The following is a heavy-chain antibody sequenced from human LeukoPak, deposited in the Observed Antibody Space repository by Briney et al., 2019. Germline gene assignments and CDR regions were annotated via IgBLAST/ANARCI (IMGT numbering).Heavy chain of an antibody. Sequence: SETLSLTCAVYGGSFSGYYWTWIRQPPGKGLEWIGEIHYSGRINYNPSLKSRVTISADPSNNHFSLKLNSVTAADTAVYYCSSGIDAYKCGNSWGQGTLVTVPS. J-gene: IGHJ4*02. V-gene: IGHV4-34*01. CDR2: IHYSGRI. D-gene: IGHD5-24*01. CDR1: GGSFSGYY. CDR3: SSGIDAYKCGNS.